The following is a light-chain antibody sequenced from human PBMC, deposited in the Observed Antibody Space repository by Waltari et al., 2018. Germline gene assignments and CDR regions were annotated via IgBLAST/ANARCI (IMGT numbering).Light chain of an antibody. Sequence: QSALTQPPSVSGAPGHSVTISCTASRSTIGAGYDVPWYQQLPGAAPKLLIYAFSNRPSGVPDRFYGPKSGTSASLAINGLQAEDEAIYYCQSYDSSLSAVFGGGTKVTVL. CDR2: AFS. CDR1: RSTIGAGYD. CDR3: QSYDSSLSAV. J-gene: IGLJ3*02. V-gene: IGLV1-40*01.